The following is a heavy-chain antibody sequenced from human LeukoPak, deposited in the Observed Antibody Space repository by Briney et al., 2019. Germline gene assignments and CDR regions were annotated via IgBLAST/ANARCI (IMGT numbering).Heavy chain of an antibody. CDR2: TSSSDAGT. CDR1: GFTLSTYA. D-gene: IGHD2-21*01. V-gene: IGHV3-23*01. Sequence: GGPLRLSCAASGFTLSTYAMSWVRQTPGKGLEWVAATSSSDAGTYHADSVRGRFTIPRDNSKNTLYLQMNSLRAEDAAVYFCAKAPVTSCRGAYCYPFDSWGQGTLVTVSS. J-gene: IGHJ4*02. CDR3: AKAPVTSCRGAYCYPFDS.